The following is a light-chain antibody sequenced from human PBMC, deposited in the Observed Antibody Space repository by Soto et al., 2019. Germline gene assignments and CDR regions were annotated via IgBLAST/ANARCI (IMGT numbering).Light chain of an antibody. Sequence: DIVMTQFPDSLAVSLGERATITCRASQGLSSYLNWYQQKPGKAPKLLIYAASSLQSGVPSRFSGSGSGTDFTLTISSLQPEDFATYYCQQSYSTLPITFGQGTRLEIK. V-gene: IGKV1-39*01. CDR3: QQSYSTLPIT. CDR1: QGLSSY. J-gene: IGKJ5*01. CDR2: AAS.